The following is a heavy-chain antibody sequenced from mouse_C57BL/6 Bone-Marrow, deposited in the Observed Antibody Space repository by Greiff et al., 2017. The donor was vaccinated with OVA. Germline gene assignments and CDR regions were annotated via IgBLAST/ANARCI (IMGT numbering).Heavy chain of an antibody. D-gene: IGHD1-1*01. V-gene: IGHV1-81*01. CDR3: ARGGGFYYYGSSPYFDY. CDR1: GYTFTSYG. CDR2: IYPRSGNT. Sequence: VQLQQSGAELARPGASVKLSCKASGYTFTSYGISWVKQRTGQGLEWIGEIYPRSGNTYYNEKFKGKATLTADKSSSTAYMKLRSLTSEDSAVYFCARGGGFYYYGSSPYFDYWGQGTTLTVSS. J-gene: IGHJ2*01.